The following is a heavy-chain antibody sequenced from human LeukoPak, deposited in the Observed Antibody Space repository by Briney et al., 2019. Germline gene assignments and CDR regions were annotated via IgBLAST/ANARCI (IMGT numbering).Heavy chain of an antibody. J-gene: IGHJ5*02. CDR2: IYYSGST. Sequence: SETLSLTCTVSGGSISSSSYYWGWIRQPPGKGLEWVGSIYYSGSTYYNPSLKSRVTISVDTSKNQFSLKLSSVTAADTAVYYCARDRDTYYYDSSGYWANWFDPWGQGTLVTVSS. D-gene: IGHD3-22*01. V-gene: IGHV4-39*07. CDR3: ARDRDTYYYDSSGYWANWFDP. CDR1: GGSISSSSYY.